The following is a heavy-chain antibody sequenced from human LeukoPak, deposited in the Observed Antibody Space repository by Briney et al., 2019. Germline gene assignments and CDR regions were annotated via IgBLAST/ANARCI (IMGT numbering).Heavy chain of an antibody. CDR2: IYHSGST. Sequence: SETLSLTCTVSGYSISSGYYWGWIRQPPGKGLEWIGSIYHSGSTYYNPSLKSRVTISVDTSKDQFSLKLSSVTAADTAVYYCARAQLVLRFLEWFPNWFDPWGQGTLVTVSS. CDR3: ARAQLVLRFLEWFPNWFDP. D-gene: IGHD3-3*01. J-gene: IGHJ5*02. CDR1: GYSISSGYY. V-gene: IGHV4-38-2*02.